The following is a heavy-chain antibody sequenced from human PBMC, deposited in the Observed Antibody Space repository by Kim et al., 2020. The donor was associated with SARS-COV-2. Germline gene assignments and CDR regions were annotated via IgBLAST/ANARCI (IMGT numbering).Heavy chain of an antibody. CDR3: ARRGGYGRTFDS. Sequence: SETLSLTCTVSDDSLSSSNYNWGWMRQSPGKGLEYIGSISYSGTTNYNPSLNSRPTISVDTSKKQFSLKLNSVTAADTTVYYCARRGGYGRTFDSWGQGT. D-gene: IGHD5-18*01. J-gene: IGHJ4*02. CDR2: ISYSGTT. CDR1: DDSLSSSNYN. V-gene: IGHV4-39*01.